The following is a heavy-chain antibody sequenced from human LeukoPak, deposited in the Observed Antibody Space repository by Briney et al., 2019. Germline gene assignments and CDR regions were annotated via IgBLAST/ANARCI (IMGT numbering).Heavy chain of an antibody. J-gene: IGHJ5*02. Sequence: SETLSLTCTVSGGSISSSPYYWGWLRQPPGKGLEWIGSIYYSGTTHYNPSLESRVTISVDTSKNQFSLKLASVTAADTAIYYCAKGAGGFSYYNWFDPWGQGTLVTVSS. V-gene: IGHV4-39*07. CDR3: AKGAGGFSYYNWFDP. D-gene: IGHD5-18*01. CDR2: IYYSGTT. CDR1: GGSISSSPYY.